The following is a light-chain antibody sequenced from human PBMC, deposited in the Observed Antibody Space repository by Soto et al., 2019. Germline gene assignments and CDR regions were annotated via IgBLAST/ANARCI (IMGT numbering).Light chain of an antibody. V-gene: IGKV3-15*01. CDR3: QQYINLWT. CDR2: GAS. CDR1: QSVSSN. Sequence: EIVMTQSPATLSVSPGERVTLSCRASQSVSSNLAWYQQKPGQSPRLLIYGASTRATGIPARFSGSGSGTEFTLTISSLQSEDFAVYYCQQYINLWTCGQGTKVDIK. J-gene: IGKJ1*01.